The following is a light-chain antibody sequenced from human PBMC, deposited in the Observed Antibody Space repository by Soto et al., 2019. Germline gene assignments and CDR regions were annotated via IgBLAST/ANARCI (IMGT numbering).Light chain of an antibody. V-gene: IGKV3-20*01. J-gene: IGKJ1*01. CDR2: GAS. Sequence: EIVLTQSPGSLSLSPGERATLSCRASQSVDSRFFAWYQQRPGQAPSLLIYGASRRATGIPDRFTGSGSGTDFTLTLSGLEPEDLALYYCQQYDSSVTFGLGTKVEIK. CDR1: QSVDSRF. CDR3: QQYDSSVT.